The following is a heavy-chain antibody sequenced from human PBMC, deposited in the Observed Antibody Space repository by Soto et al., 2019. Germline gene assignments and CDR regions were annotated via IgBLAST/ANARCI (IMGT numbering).Heavy chain of an antibody. V-gene: IGHV1-18*01. CDR3: ARGRTWGARDFDY. CDR1: GYTFNTYG. Sequence: ASVKVSCKASGYTFNTYGISWVRQAPGQGLEWMGWISAYNGHTDYAQKFQGRVTMTTDTPTNTISMELSGLRSDDTAVYYCARGRTWGARDFDYWGQGTLVTVSS. J-gene: IGHJ4*02. D-gene: IGHD3-16*01. CDR2: ISAYNGHT.